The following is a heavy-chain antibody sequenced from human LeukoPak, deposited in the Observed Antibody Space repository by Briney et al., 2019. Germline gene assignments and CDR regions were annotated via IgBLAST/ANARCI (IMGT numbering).Heavy chain of an antibody. V-gene: IGHV1-18*01. D-gene: IGHD3-22*01. Sequence: GASVKVSCKASGYTFTSYGISWVRQAPGQGLEWMGWISAYNGNTNYAQKLQGRVTMTTDTSTSTAYMELRSLRSDDTAVYYCARDPRDYYDSSGYYSGTAFDIWGQGTMVTVSS. CDR1: GYTFTSYG. CDR3: ARDPRDYYDSSGYYSGTAFDI. J-gene: IGHJ3*02. CDR2: ISAYNGNT.